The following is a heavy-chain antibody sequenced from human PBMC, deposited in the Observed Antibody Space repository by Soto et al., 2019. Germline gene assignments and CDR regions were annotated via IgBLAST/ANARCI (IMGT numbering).Heavy chain of an antibody. CDR1: GGSISSGGYY. J-gene: IGHJ5*02. V-gene: IGHV4-31*03. CDR2: IYYSGST. Sequence: PSETLSLTCTVSGGSISSGGYYWSWIRQHPGKGLEWIGYIYYSGSTYYNPSLKSRVTISVDTSKNQFSLKLSSVTAADTAVYYWSRGYSNYGWFDPWGQGTLVTVSS. D-gene: IGHD4-4*01. CDR3: SRGYSNYGWFDP.